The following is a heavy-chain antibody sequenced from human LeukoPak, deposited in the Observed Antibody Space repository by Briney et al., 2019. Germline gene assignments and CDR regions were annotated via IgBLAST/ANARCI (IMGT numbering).Heavy chain of an antibody. CDR2: IDQDGSEE. V-gene: IGHV3-7*01. Sequence: GGSLRLSCAASGFTLRSYWMNWVRQAPGEGLEWVANIDQDGSEEYYVGSVKGRFTISRDNANNSLYLQTDSLRAEDTAVYYCASGYYDILTGPYYYYYAMDVWGKGTTVTVSS. CDR3: ASGYYDILTGPYYYYYAMDV. J-gene: IGHJ6*04. CDR1: GFTLRSYW. D-gene: IGHD3-9*01.